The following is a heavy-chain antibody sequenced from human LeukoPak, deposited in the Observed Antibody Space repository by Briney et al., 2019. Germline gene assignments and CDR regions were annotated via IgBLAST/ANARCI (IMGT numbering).Heavy chain of an antibody. CDR1: GFTFSDYY. CDR2: ISSSGSTI. CDR3: ARDSRAKRYSSPSQYNWFDP. V-gene: IGHV3-11*01. D-gene: IGHD6-19*01. Sequence: GWSLRLSCAASGFTFSDYYMSWIRQAPGKGLEWVSYISSSGSTIYYADSVKGRFTISRDNAKNSLYLQMNSLRAEDTAVYYCARDSRAKRYSSPSQYNWFDPWGQGTLVTVSS. J-gene: IGHJ5*02.